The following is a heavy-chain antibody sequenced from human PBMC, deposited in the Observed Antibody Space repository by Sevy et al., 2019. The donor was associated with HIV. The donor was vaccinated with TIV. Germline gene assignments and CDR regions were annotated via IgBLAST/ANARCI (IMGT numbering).Heavy chain of an antibody. Sequence: SETLSLTCTVSGGXINSDHWNWIRQPPGKGLEWIGYVYYTGGTNYNPSLKNRVTISVDRTKNQFSLKLTSVTAADTAVYYCARRXDXDXWGQGTMVTVSS. V-gene: IGHV4-59*08. CDR1: GGXINSDH. J-gene: IGHJ3*02. CDR3: ARRXDXDX. CDR2: VYYTGGT.